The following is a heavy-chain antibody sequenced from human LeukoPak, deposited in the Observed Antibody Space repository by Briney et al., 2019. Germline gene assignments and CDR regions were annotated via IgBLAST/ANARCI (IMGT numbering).Heavy chain of an antibody. Sequence: KPGGSLRLSCAASGFTFSDYYMSWIRQAPGKGLEWVSYISSSGSTIYYADSVKGRFTISRDNAKNSLYLQMNSLRAEDTAVYYCAKDQRGIYGSGSYYRLDAFDIWGQGTMVTVSS. CDR3: AKDQRGIYGSGSYYRLDAFDI. CDR2: ISSSGSTI. D-gene: IGHD3-10*01. CDR1: GFTFSDYY. V-gene: IGHV3-11*01. J-gene: IGHJ3*02.